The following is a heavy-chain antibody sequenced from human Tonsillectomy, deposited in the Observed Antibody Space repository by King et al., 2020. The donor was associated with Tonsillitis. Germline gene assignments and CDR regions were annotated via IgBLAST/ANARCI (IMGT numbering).Heavy chain of an antibody. CDR2: IFYSGNI. J-gene: IGHJ4*03. Sequence: QLQESGPGLVTPSETLSLTCTVSGGSITNSSFYWGWIRQPPGKGLEWIGSIFYSGNIFYNPSLRSRVTMSEDTSTNQYSLRLTSVTAADTAIYYCQSGSTTASAPSDSWGPGTMVTASS. V-gene: IGHV4-39*07. CDR1: GGSITNSSFY. D-gene: IGHD1-26*01. CDR3: QSGSTTASAPSDS.